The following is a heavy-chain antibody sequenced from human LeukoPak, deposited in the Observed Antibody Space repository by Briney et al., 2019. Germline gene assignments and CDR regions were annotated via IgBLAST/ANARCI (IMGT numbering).Heavy chain of an antibody. J-gene: IGHJ4*02. D-gene: IGHD3-16*01. CDR3: ARIWGIYRVALGY. Sequence: GASVKVSCKASGYTFTSYDINWVRQATGQGLEWMGWMNPNSGDTGYAQKFQGRVTMTRNTSISTAYMELSSLRSEDTAVYYCARIWGIYRVALGYWGQGTLVTVSS. CDR1: GYTFTSYD. CDR2: MNPNSGDT. V-gene: IGHV1-8*01.